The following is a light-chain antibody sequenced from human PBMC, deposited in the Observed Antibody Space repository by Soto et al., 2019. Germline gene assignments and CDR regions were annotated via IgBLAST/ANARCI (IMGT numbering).Light chain of an antibody. V-gene: IGKV3-20*01. CDR2: ATS. CDR1: QSISTES. Sequence: EIVLTQSPGTLSLSPGEGTTLSCRTSQSISTESLAWYQHKPGQAPRLLIYATSSRATGIPDRFSGSGSGTDFTLTISSLGPGDFAVYYCQQNLVGQGTRLEIK. J-gene: IGKJ2*01. CDR3: QQNL.